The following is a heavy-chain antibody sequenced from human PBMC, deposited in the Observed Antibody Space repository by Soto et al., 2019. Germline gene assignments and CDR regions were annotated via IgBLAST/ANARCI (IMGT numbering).Heavy chain of an antibody. CDR1: GFTVSSNY. CDR2: IYSGGST. CDR3: ARAGYSYDTGAFDI. J-gene: IGHJ3*02. V-gene: IGHV3-66*01. D-gene: IGHD5-18*01. Sequence: GGSLRLSCAASGFTVSSNYMSWVRQAPGKGLEWVSVIYSGGSTYYADSVKGRFTISRDNSKNTLYLQMNSLRAEDTAVYYCARAGYSYDTGAFDIWGQGTMVTVSS.